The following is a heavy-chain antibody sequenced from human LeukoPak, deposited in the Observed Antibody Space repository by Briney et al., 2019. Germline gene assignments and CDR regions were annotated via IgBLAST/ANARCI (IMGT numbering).Heavy chain of an antibody. CDR3: ARDLPITMVRGVIGLAFDI. CDR1: GYTFTSCG. J-gene: IGHJ3*02. CDR2: ISAYNGNT. D-gene: IGHD3-10*01. V-gene: IGHV1-18*01. Sequence: ASVKVSCKASGYTFTSCGISWVRQAPGQGLEWMGWISAYNGNTNYAQKLQGRVTMTTDTSTSTAYMELRSLRSDDTAVYYCARDLPITMVRGVIGLAFDIWGQGTMVTVSS.